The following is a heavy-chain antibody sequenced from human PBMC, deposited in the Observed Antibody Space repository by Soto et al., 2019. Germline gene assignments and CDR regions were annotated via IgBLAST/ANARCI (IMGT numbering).Heavy chain of an antibody. CDR2: IDDDGSST. Sequence: EVQLVESGGGLVNPGGSLRLSCTASGFSISTYSLQWVRQVPGKGLEWVSRIDDDGSSTRYADSVKGRFTISRDNSKNIVYLEMNSLTAEDTAVYYCARRPEVPLGASHYYYGMDVWGQGTTVTVSS. CDR3: ARRPEVPLGASHYYYGMDV. CDR1: GFSISTYS. J-gene: IGHJ6*02. D-gene: IGHD3-3*02. V-gene: IGHV3-74*02.